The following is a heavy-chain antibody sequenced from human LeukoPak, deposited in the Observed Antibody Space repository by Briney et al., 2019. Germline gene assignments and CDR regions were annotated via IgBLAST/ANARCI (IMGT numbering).Heavy chain of an antibody. CDR2: ISSSSSYT. V-gene: IGHV3-21*05. CDR3: ARTYSSSSFVDY. J-gene: IGHJ4*02. Sequence: PGGSLRLSCAASGFTFSSYAMSWVRQAPGKGLEWVSYISSSSSYTNYADSVKGRSTISRDNAKNSLYLQMNSLRAEDTAVYYCARTYSSSSFVDYWGQGTLVTVSS. CDR1: GFTFSSYA. D-gene: IGHD6-6*01.